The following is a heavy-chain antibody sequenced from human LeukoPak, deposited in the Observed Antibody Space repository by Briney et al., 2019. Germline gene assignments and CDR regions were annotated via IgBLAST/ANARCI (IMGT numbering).Heavy chain of an antibody. CDR1: GYSFTSYW. CDR3: ARREVVRGVMGAFDI. D-gene: IGHD3-10*01. CDR2: IYPGDSDT. Sequence: GESLKISCKGSGYSFTSYWIAWVRQMPGKGLEWIGIIYPGDSDTRYSPSFQGQVTISADKSISTADLQWSSLKASDTAMYYCARREVVRGVMGAFDIWGRGTMVTVSS. V-gene: IGHV5-51*01. J-gene: IGHJ3*02.